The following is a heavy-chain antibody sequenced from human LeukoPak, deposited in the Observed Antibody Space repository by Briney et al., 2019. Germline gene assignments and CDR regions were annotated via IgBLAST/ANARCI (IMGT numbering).Heavy chain of an antibody. CDR3: AKDPRRYSRTGGYFDY. V-gene: IGHV3-30*18. CDR2: ISYDGSDK. Sequence: GGSLRLSCAASGFTFSSYGMHWVRQAPGKGLEWVAVISYDGSDKYYADSVKGRFTISRDNSKNTLYLQMNSLRAEDTAVYYCAKDPRRYSRTGGYFDYWGQGTLVTVSS. CDR1: GFTFSSYG. D-gene: IGHD6-13*01. J-gene: IGHJ4*02.